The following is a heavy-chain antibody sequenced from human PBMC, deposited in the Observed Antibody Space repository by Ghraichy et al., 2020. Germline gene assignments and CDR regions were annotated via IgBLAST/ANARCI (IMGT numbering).Heavy chain of an antibody. Sequence: SLNISCTVSGDSITSGGYYWSWIRQPAGKGLEWIGRIYTTGTTNYNPSLKSRLTISVDTSKNQFSLKMNSVTAADPAVYYCARVARYYYYAMDVWGQGTTVTVSS. CDR3: ARVARYYYYAMDV. J-gene: IGHJ6*02. CDR1: GDSITSGGYY. V-gene: IGHV4-61*02. CDR2: IYTTGTT.